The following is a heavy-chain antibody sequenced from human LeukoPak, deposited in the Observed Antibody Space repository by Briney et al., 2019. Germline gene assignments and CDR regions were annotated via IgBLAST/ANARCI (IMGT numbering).Heavy chain of an antibody. D-gene: IGHD5-12*01. J-gene: IGHJ4*02. CDR3: AREQSGYDPYFDY. Sequence: GGSLRLSCAASGFTFSSYSMNWVRQAPGKGLEWVSSISSSSSYIYYADSVKGRFTISRDNAKNSLYLQMNSLRAEDTAMYYCAREQSGYDPYFDYWGQGTLVTVSS. CDR1: GFTFSSYS. CDR2: ISSSSSYI. V-gene: IGHV3-21*01.